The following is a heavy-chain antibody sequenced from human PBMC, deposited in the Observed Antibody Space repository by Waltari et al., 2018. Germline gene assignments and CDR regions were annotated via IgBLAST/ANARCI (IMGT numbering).Heavy chain of an antibody. CDR1: GRSISSSSYY. J-gene: IGHJ4*02. Sequence: QLQLQESGPGLVKPSETPSLTCTVSGRSISSSSYYRGWNRQPPGKGLEWIGSIYSSWSTYYNPSLKSRVTISVDTYKNQFSLKLSSVTAADTAVYYCARRRLSSSSPIFDYWGQGTLVTVSS. CDR3: ARRRLSSSSPIFDY. V-gene: IGHV4-39*07. D-gene: IGHD6-6*01. CDR2: IYSSWST.